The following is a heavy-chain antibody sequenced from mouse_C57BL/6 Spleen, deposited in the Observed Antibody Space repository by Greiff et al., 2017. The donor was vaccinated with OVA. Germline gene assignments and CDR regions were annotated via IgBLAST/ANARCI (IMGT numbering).Heavy chain of an antibody. Sequence: EVQLQQSGPELVKPGASVKISCKASGYTFTDYYMNWVKQSHGKSLEWIGAINPNNGGTSYNQKFKGKATLTVDKSSSTAYMELRSLTSEDSAVYYCARDYGYYAMDYWGQGTSVTVSS. CDR3: ARDYGYYAMDY. J-gene: IGHJ4*01. CDR1: GYTFTDYY. D-gene: IGHD2-4*01. CDR2: INPNNGGT. V-gene: IGHV1-26*01.